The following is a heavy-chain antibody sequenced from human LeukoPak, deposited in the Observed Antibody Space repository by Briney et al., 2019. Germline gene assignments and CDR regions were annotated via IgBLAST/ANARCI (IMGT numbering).Heavy chain of an antibody. CDR2: IGSSGGGT. J-gene: IGHJ3*02. CDR3: AKIHQNRVVVGAKGAFDI. Sequence: GGSLRLSCEGSGFRFSGYRMNWVRQSSGKGLEWVSGIGSSGGGTYYADSVKGRFTISRDTSKDTVYLQMDSLRAEDTAIYYCAKIHQNRVVVGAKGAFDIWGQGTVVTVSS. D-gene: IGHD2-15*01. CDR1: GFRFSGYR. V-gene: IGHV3-23*01.